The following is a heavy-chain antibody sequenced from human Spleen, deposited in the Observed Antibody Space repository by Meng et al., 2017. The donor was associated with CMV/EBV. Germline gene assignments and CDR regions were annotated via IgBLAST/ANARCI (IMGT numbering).Heavy chain of an antibody. V-gene: IGHV1-69*05. Sequence: TFTSYGISWVRQAPGQGLEWMGGIIPIFGTANYAQKFQGRVTITTDESTSTAYMELSSLRSEDTAVYYCARVVSSGSRRGSNWFDPWGQGTLVTVSS. CDR1: TFTSYG. CDR3: ARVVSSGSRRGSNWFDP. D-gene: IGHD1-26*01. J-gene: IGHJ5*02. CDR2: IIPIFGTA.